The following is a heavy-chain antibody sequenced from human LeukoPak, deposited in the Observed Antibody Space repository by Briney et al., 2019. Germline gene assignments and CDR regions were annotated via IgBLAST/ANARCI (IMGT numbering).Heavy chain of an antibody. CDR1: GGTFSSYA. D-gene: IGHD3-10*01. Sequence: ASVKVSCKASGGTFSSYAISWVRQAPGQGLERMGGIIPIFGTANYAQKFQGRVTITADESTSTAYMELSSLRSEDTAVYYCARLLDYYGMDVWGQGTTVTVSS. J-gene: IGHJ6*02. V-gene: IGHV1-69*13. CDR3: ARLLDYYGMDV. CDR2: IIPIFGTA.